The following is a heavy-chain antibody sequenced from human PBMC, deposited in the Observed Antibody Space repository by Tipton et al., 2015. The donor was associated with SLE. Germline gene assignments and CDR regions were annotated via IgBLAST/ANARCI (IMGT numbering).Heavy chain of an antibody. CDR3: ARDPLHSLIAAVWAFDI. CDR1: GFTFSSYG. CDR2: IWYDGSNK. D-gene: IGHD6-13*01. Sequence: SLRLSCAASGFTFSSYGMHWVRQAPGKGLEWVAVIWYDGSNKYYADSVKGRFTISRDNSKNTLYLQMNSLRAEDTAVYYCARDPLHSLIAAVWAFDIWGQGTMVTVSS. J-gene: IGHJ3*02. V-gene: IGHV3-33*01.